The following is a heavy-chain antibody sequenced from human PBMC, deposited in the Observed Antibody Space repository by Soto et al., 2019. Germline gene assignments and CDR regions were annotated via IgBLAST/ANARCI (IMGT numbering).Heavy chain of an antibody. J-gene: IGHJ1*01. CDR3: ARGPDFGDLAEYFQH. CDR2: IYYSGST. D-gene: IGHD2-21*02. Sequence: SETLSLTCTVSGGSISSGGYYWSWSRQHPGKGLEWIGYIYYSGSTYYNPSLKSRVTISVDTSKNQFSLKLRSVTAADTAVYDCARGPDFGDLAEYFQHWGQGPLVTVSS. CDR1: GGSISSGGYY. V-gene: IGHV4-31*03.